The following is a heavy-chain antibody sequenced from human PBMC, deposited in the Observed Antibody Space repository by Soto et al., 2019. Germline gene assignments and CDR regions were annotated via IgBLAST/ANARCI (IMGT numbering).Heavy chain of an antibody. CDR2: IIPVFGAA. V-gene: IGHV1-69*13. J-gene: IGHJ6*02. Sequence: SVKVSCKASGGSLSNYGISWVRQAPGQGLEWMGGIIPVFGAANYAQKFQGRVTITADESTSIVYMDVTSLRSEDTAVYYCARGDATKIVVTTYYAMDVWGQGTTVTVSS. CDR1: GGSLSNYG. CDR3: ARGDATKIVVTTYYAMDV. D-gene: IGHD3-9*01.